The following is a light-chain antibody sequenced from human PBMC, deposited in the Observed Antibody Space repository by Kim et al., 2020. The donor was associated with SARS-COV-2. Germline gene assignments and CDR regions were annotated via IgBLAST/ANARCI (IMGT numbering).Light chain of an antibody. CDR3: SSYTGSVV. V-gene: IGLV2-14*03. CDR2: DVT. Sequence: SPGQSITISCPGTSSDVGAHNYVSWYQHHPGKAPKLMIYDVTRRPSGISNRFSGSKSGNTASLTISGLQAEDEADYYCSSYTGSVVFGGGTQLTVL. CDR1: SSDVGAHNY. J-gene: IGLJ2*01.